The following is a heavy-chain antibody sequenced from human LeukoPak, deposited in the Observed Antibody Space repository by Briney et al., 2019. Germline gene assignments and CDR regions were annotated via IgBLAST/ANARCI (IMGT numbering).Heavy chain of an antibody. CDR2: IYSGGST. Sequence: GGSLRLSCAASGFTVSSSYMSWVRQAPGKGLEWVSVIYSGGSTYYADSVKGRFTISRDNSKNTLYLQMNSLRAEDTAVYYCARAATWFGPNWFDPWGQGTLVTVSS. D-gene: IGHD3-10*01. V-gene: IGHV3-53*01. CDR3: ARAATWFGPNWFDP. CDR1: GFTVSSSY. J-gene: IGHJ5*02.